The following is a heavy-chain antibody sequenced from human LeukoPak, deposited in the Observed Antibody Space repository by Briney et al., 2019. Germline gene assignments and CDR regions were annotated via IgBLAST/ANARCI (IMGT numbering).Heavy chain of an antibody. CDR2: ISSSSSYI. Sequence: GGSLRLSCAASGFTFSSYSMNWVRQAPGKGLEWVSSISSSSSYIYYADSVKGRFTISRDNAKNSLYLQMNSLRAEDTAVYYCARTIGIAAAGYFDYWGQGTLVTVSS. D-gene: IGHD6-13*01. CDR1: GFTFSSYS. J-gene: IGHJ4*02. CDR3: ARTIGIAAAGYFDY. V-gene: IGHV3-21*01.